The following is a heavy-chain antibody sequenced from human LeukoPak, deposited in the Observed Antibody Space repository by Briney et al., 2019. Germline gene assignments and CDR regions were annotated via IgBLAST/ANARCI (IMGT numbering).Heavy chain of an antibody. J-gene: IGHJ4*02. CDR3: ARGGRYSYGYGTLDY. V-gene: IGHV3-7*01. D-gene: IGHD5-18*01. CDR2: IKQDGIAK. Sequence: PGGSLRLPCAASGFIFRSYWMNWVRQAPGKGLEWVANIKQDGIAKYYVDSVKGRFTISRDNAKSSLYLQMNSLRAEDTAVYYCARGGRYSYGYGTLDYWGQGTLVTVSS. CDR1: GFIFRSYW.